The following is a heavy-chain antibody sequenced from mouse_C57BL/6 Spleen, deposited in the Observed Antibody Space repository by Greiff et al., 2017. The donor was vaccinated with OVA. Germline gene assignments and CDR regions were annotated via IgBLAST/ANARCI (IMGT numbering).Heavy chain of an antibody. CDR2: IYPSDSET. J-gene: IGHJ4*01. V-gene: IGHV1-61*01. CDR3: ARPYDHGEDYAMDY. Sequence: VQLQQPGAELVRPGSSVKLSCKASGYTFTSYWMDWVKQRPGQGLEWIGNIYPSDSETHYNQKFKDKATLTVDKSSSTAYMQLSSLTSEDSAVYYCARPYDHGEDYAMDYWGQGTSVTVSS. CDR1: GYTFTSYW. D-gene: IGHD2-4*01.